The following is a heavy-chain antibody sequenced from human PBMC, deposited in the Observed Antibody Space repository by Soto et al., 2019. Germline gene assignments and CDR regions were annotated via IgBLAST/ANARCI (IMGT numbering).Heavy chain of an antibody. Sequence: QVQLVQSGAELKKPGSSVKVSCEASGGSFISYSFTWVRQAHRQGLEWMGRIIPIQGKANYALKFQDRVTITADRSTRTAYMELRSLRPEDTAVYYCAKSLLFVDHAYMYVWGKGTTVTVSS. V-gene: IGHV1-69*02. CDR2: IIPIQGKA. CDR3: AKSLLFVDHAYMYV. J-gene: IGHJ6*03. CDR1: GGSFISYS. D-gene: IGHD2-21*01.